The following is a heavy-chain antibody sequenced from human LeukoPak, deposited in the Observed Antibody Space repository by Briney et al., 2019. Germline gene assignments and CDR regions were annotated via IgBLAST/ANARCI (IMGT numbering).Heavy chain of an antibody. V-gene: IGHV4-34*01. CDR1: SGSLSGYY. J-gene: IGHJ2*01. CDR3: ARGVDL. Sequence: SETLSLTRGVSSGSLSGYYWRWIRQPPGGGLGWLGEITHSGSPNYNPSLKSRVTISGDTSKKQFSLNLTSVTAADTGVYYCARGVDLWGRGTPVTVSS. CDR2: ITHSGSP.